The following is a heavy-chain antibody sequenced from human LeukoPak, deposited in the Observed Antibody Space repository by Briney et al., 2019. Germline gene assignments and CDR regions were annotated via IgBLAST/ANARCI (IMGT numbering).Heavy chain of an antibody. CDR3: ARGVEYFDY. Sequence: PSQTLSLTCTVTAGSIRDHYWSWLRQPPGKELEWVGYVYYTGSTIYNPSLRSRVTISADTSKNQFSLVLNSVTAADTAVYYCARGVEYFDYWGQGSLVIVSS. CDR1: AGSIRDHY. D-gene: IGHD1-1*01. J-gene: IGHJ4*02. V-gene: IGHV4-59*11. CDR2: VYYTGST.